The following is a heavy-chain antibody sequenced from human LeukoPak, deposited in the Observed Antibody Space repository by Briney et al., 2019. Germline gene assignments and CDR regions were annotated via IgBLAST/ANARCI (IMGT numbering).Heavy chain of an antibody. Sequence: SETLSLTCAVYGGSFSGYYWSWIRQPPGKGLEWIGEINHSGSTNYNPSLKSRVTISVDTSKNQFSLKLSSVTAADTAVYYCARRSCSSTSCRFNWFDPWGQGTLVTVSS. CDR3: ARRSCSSTSCRFNWFDP. D-gene: IGHD2-2*01. CDR2: INHSGST. CDR1: GGSFSGYY. J-gene: IGHJ5*02. V-gene: IGHV4-34*01.